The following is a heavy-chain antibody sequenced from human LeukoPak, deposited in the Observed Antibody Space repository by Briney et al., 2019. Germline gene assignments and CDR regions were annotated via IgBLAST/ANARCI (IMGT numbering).Heavy chain of an antibody. J-gene: IGHJ4*02. Sequence: PGVSLRLSCAASGFTVSNNYMTWVRQAPGKGLEWVSLISTGGSPYYTDSVKGRFTISRDNSKNTLFLQMNSLRAEDTAVYYCVRGFRGYSFEYWGQGTLVTVSS. CDR1: GFTVSNNY. V-gene: IGHV3-53*01. CDR3: VRGFRGYSFEY. CDR2: ISTGGSP.